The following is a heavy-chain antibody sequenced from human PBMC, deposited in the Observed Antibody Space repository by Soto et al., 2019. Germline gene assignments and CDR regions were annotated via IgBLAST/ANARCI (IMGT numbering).Heavy chain of an antibody. J-gene: IGHJ4*02. CDR1: GFTFSSYA. Sequence: EVQLLEFGGGLVQPGGSLRLSCAASGFTFSSYAMSWVHQAPGKGLEWVSAISGSGGSTYYADSVKGRFTISRDNSKNTLYLQMNSLRAEDRAVYYCAKDVTARRLDYFDYWVQGTLVTVSS. CDR2: ISGSGGST. D-gene: IGHD6-19*01. CDR3: AKDVTARRLDYFDY. V-gene: IGHV3-23*01.